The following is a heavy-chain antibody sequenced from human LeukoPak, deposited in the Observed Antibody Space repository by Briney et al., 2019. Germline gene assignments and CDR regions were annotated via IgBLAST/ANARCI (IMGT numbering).Heavy chain of an antibody. D-gene: IGHD2-15*01. V-gene: IGHV4-34*01. J-gene: IGHJ4*02. CDR3: ARAPGSGRDY. CDR2: INHRGST. CDR1: GGSFSGYY. Sequence: PSETLSRTCAVYGGSFSGYYWNWIRQSPGKGLEWIGEINHRGSTNYNPSLKSRVTISVDTSKKQFSLKLSSVTAADTAVYYCARAPGSGRDYWGQGTLVTVSS.